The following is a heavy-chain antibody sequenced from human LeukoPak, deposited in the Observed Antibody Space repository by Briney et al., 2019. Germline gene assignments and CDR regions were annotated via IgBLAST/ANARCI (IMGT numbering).Heavy chain of an antibody. CDR2: ISWDGGST. CDR1: GFTFDDYT. V-gene: IGHV3-43*01. D-gene: IGHD1-1*01. Sequence: PGGSLRLSCAASGFTFDDYTMHWVRQAPGKGLEWVSLISWDGGSTYYADSVKGRFTISRDNSKNSLYLQMNGLRTEDTALYYCAKGPWGQRPYYYYGMDVWGQGTTVTVSS. J-gene: IGHJ6*02. CDR3: AKGPWGQRPYYYYGMDV.